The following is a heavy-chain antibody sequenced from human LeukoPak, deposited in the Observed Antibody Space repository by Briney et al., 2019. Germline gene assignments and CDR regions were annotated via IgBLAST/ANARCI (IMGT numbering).Heavy chain of an antibody. J-gene: IGHJ4*02. Sequence: ASVKVSCKASGYTFTGYYMHWVRQAPGQGLEWMGWIIPNSGATNYAQNFQGRVAMTRDTSISTAYMELNRLTSDDTAVHYCARQLGATSRDYWGQGTLVTVSS. CDR3: ARQLGATSRDY. D-gene: IGHD1-26*01. CDR1: GYTFTGYY. CDR2: IIPNSGAT. V-gene: IGHV1-2*02.